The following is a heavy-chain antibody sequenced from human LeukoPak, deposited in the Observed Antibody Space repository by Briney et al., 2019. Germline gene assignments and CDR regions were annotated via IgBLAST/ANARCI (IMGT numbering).Heavy chain of an antibody. V-gene: IGHV3-7*03. CDR1: GFTFSIYW. D-gene: IGHD4-17*01. J-gene: IGHJ4*02. CDR2: MKQDGGEK. Sequence: GGSLRLSCATSGFTFSIYWMTWVRQAPGKGLEWVANMKQDGGEKYYVDSVKGRFTISRDNAKNSLYLQINSLRAEDTALFYCAKDMADYGDSRMLFEYWGQGTLVTVSS. CDR3: AKDMADYGDSRMLFEY.